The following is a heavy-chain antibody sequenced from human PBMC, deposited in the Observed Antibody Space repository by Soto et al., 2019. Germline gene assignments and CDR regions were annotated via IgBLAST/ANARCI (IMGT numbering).Heavy chain of an antibody. J-gene: IGHJ6*02. CDR2: ISAYNGNT. D-gene: IGHD3-10*01. CDR1: GYTFTSYG. CDR3: AREVITMVRGVMGHYYYYGMDV. V-gene: IGHV1-18*01. Sequence: ASVKVSCKASGYTFTSYGIIWVRQAPGQGLEWMGWISAYNGNTNYAQKLQGRVTMTTDTSTSTAYMELRSLRSDDTAVYYCAREVITMVRGVMGHYYYYGMDVWGQGTTVTVSS.